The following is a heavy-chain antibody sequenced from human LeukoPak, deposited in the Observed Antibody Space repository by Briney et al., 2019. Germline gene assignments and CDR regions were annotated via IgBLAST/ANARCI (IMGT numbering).Heavy chain of an antibody. CDR1: GFTFSSYA. CDR3: AKAPPYKKYFDY. Sequence: GGSLRLSCAGSGFTFSSYAMAWVRQTPEKGLEWVAIISSSDGGTYYIDSVKGRFTISRDNSRNMLNLQMNSLRAEDTAVYYCAKAPPYKKYFDYWGQGTLVTVSS. V-gene: IGHV3-23*01. D-gene: IGHD1-1*01. CDR2: ISSSDGGT. J-gene: IGHJ4*02.